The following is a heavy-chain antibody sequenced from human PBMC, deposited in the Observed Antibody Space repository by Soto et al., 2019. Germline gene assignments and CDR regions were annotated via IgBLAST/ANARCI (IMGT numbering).Heavy chain of an antibody. CDR1: GYSFTSYW. V-gene: IGHV5-51*01. CDR3: ARPREAGKYYYGVDV. J-gene: IGHJ6*02. Sequence: GESLKISCKGSGYSFTSYWIGWVRQVPGKGLEWMGIIYPGDSDTRYSPSFQGQVTISADKSISTAYLQWSSLKASDTAMYYCARPREAGKYYYGVDVWGQGTXVTVSS. CDR2: IYPGDSDT. D-gene: IGHD6-19*01.